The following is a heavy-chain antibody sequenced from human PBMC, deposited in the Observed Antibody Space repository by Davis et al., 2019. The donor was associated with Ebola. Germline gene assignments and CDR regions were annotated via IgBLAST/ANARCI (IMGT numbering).Heavy chain of an antibody. CDR1: GGTFSSYT. Sequence: ASVQVSCKASGGTFSSYTISWVRQAPGQGLEWMGRINPNSGGTNYAQKFQGRVTMTRDTSISTAYMELSRLRSDDTAVYYCAREGYSYGSYYFDYWGQGTLVTVSS. CDR3: AREGYSYGSYYFDY. CDR2: INPNSGGT. V-gene: IGHV1-2*06. J-gene: IGHJ4*02. D-gene: IGHD5-18*01.